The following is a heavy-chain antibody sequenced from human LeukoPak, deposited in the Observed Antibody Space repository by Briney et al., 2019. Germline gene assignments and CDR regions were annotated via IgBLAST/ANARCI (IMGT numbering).Heavy chain of an antibody. CDR2: IYYSGST. CDR1: GGSISSYY. J-gene: IGHJ6*02. Sequence: SETLSLTCTVSGGSISSYYWSWIRQPPGKGLEWIGYIYYSGSTNYNPSLKGRVTISVDTSKNQFSLKLSSVTAADTAVYYCARDGTLASYYDFWSGLFPYGMDVWGQGTTVTVSS. D-gene: IGHD3-3*01. CDR3: ARDGTLASYYDFWSGLFPYGMDV. V-gene: IGHV4-59*01.